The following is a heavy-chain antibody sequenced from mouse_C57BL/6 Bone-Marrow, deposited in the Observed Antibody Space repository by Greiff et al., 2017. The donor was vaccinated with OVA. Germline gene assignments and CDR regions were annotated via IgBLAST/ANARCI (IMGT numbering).Heavy chain of an antibody. CDR1: GYTFTDYN. CDR2: INPNNGGT. J-gene: IGHJ2*01. D-gene: IGHD2-1*01. V-gene: IGHV1-22*01. CDR3: ARWGNYHVYFDY. Sequence: EVKLQQSGPELVKPGASVKMSCKASGYTFTDYNMHWVKQSHGKSLEWIGYINPNNGGTSYNQKFKGKATLTVNKSSSTAYMELRSLTSEDSAVYYCARWGNYHVYFDYWGQGTTLTVSS.